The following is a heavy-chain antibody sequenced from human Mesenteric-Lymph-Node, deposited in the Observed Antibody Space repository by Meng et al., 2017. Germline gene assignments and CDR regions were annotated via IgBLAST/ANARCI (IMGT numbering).Heavy chain of an antibody. CDR3: ARDKPPYYYDSSGLFYD. CDR1: GFTFSSYA. V-gene: IGHV3-74*01. Sequence: GESLKISCAASGFTFSSYAMSWVRQAPGKGLVWVSRINSDGSSTSYADSVKGRFTISRDNAKNTLYLQMNSLRAEDTAVYYCARDKPPYYYDSSGLFYDWGQGTLVTVSS. CDR2: INSDGSST. D-gene: IGHD3-22*01. J-gene: IGHJ4*02.